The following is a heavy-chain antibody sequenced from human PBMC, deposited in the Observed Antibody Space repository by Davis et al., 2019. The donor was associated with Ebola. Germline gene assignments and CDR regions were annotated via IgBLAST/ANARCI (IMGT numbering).Heavy chain of an antibody. J-gene: IGHJ3*02. Sequence: GGSLRLSCGASGFTFTTYSMSWVRQAPGKALEWVSSISSDSDYIYYADSVKGRFTVSRDNAKNSLYLQMNSLRAEDTAVYYCARLTPLAPGGDDAFDIWGQGTMVTVSS. D-gene: IGHD6-13*01. CDR1: GFTFTTYS. CDR3: ARLTPLAPGGDDAFDI. CDR2: ISSDSDYI. V-gene: IGHV3-21*01.